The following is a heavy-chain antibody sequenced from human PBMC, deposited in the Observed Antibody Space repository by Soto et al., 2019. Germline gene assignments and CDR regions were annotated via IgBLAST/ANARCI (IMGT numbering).Heavy chain of an antibody. J-gene: IGHJ4*02. CDR2: INPSGGST. D-gene: IGHD3-22*01. V-gene: IGHV1-46*03. CDR1: GYTFTSYG. Sequence: GASVKVSCKASGYTFTSYGISWVRQAPGQGLEWMGIINPSGGSTSYAQKFQGRVTMTRDTPTSTVYMELSSLRSEDTAVYYCARGGKDRSGFSVPDYWGQGTLVTVSS. CDR3: ARGGKDRSGFSVPDY.